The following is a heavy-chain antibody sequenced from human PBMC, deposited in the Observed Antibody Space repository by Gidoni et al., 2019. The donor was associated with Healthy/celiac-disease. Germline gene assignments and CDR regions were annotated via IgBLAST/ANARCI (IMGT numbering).Heavy chain of an antibody. J-gene: IGHJ6*02. Sequence: QVQLVASGGGLVQPGRSLRLSCAASGFTFSSDSLHWVRPAPGTGLEWVAVIWYDGSNKYYADSVKGRFTISRDNSKNTLYLQMNSLRAEDTAVYYCARDLYSSKNRKINYYYYYGMDVWGQGTTVTVSS. CDR3: ARDLYSSKNRKINYYYYYGMDV. CDR1: GFTFSSDS. CDR2: IWYDGSNK. V-gene: IGHV3-33*01. D-gene: IGHD6-13*01.